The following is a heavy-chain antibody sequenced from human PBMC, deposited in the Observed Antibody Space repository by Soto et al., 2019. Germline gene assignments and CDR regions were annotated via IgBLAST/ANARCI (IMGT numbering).Heavy chain of an antibody. CDR2: ISTTGTTK. J-gene: IGHJ5*02. CDR1: GFTFSDYY. Sequence: QVQLVESGGGLVKPGGSLRLSCVASGFTFSDYYMSWIRQAPGKGLEWISDISTTGTTKYYADSVKGRFTISRDNAKNSLYLQMDILRAEDSAVYYCARVGQTVTIFGVVIANCFDPWGQGTLVTVSS. CDR3: ARVGQTVTIFGVVIANCFDP. V-gene: IGHV3-11*01. D-gene: IGHD3-3*01.